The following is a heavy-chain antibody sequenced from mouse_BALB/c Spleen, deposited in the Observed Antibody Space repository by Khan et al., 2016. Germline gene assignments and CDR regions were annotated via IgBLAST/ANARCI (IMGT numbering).Heavy chain of an antibody. CDR3: ARDITTADWYFDV. D-gene: IGHD1-2*01. V-gene: IGHV2-9*02. Sequence: QVQLKESGPGLVAPSQSLSITCTVSGFSLTSYGVHWVRQPPGKGLEWLGVIWAGGSTNYDSALMSSLSISKDDSKSQVFLKMNSLQTDDTAMYYWARDITTADWYFDVWGAGTTVTVSS. CDR2: IWAGGST. CDR1: GFSLTSYG. J-gene: IGHJ1*01.